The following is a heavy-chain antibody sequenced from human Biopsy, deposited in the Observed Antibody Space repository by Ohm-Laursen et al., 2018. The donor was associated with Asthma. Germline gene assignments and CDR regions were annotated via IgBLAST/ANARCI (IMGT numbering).Heavy chain of an antibody. V-gene: IGHV4-31*03. CDR2: IYSSGST. CDR1: GGSISSSSYY. D-gene: IGHD2-8*01. Sequence: LSLTCTVSGGSISSSSYYWGWIRKPPVRGLEWIGYIYSSGSTFYSPSLESRVTVSVDTSKNQFSLKLSSVTAADTAVYYCARDLSGYCTSSACYGFDSRGQGTLVTVSS. CDR3: ARDLSGYCTSSACYGFDS. J-gene: IGHJ5*01.